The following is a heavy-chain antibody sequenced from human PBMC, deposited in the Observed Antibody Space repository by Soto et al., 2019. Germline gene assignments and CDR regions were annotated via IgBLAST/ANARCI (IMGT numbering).Heavy chain of an antibody. CDR1: GGTFSSYA. CDR3: AREGRIAAVGWANWFDP. J-gene: IGHJ5*02. D-gene: IGHD6-13*01. Sequence: QVQLVQSGAEVKKPGSSVKVSCKASGGTFSSYAISWVRQAPGQGLEWMGGIIPIFGTANSAQKFQGRVTIPADESTSTAYMELSSLRSEDTAVYYCAREGRIAAVGWANWFDPWGQGTLVTVSS. CDR2: IIPIFGTA. V-gene: IGHV1-69*01.